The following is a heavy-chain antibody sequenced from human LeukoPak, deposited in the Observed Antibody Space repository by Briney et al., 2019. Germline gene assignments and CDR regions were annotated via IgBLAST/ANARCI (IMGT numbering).Heavy chain of an antibody. Sequence: GGSLRLSCAASGFNFRNFWMIWVRQAPGKGLECVANIKEDGSENYYVDSVKGRFTISRDNAKNSLYLQMNSLRAEDTALYYCARKKTVGAAGNPLFDYWGQGTLVTVSS. D-gene: IGHD6-13*01. CDR2: IKEDGSEN. CDR1: GFNFRNFW. V-gene: IGHV3-7*01. CDR3: ARKKTVGAAGNPLFDY. J-gene: IGHJ4*02.